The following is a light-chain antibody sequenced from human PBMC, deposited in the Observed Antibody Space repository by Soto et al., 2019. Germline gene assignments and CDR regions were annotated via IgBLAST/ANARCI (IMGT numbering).Light chain of an antibody. V-gene: IGKV3-20*01. CDR1: QSVTSSY. J-gene: IGKJ3*01. CDR2: GAS. Sequence: EIVLTQSPCTLSLSPGERATLSCRASQSVTSSYLAWYQQKPGQAPRLLIYGASSRATDIPDRFSGSGSGTDFTLTITRLEPEDFAVYYCQQYGNSPATFGPGTKVDI. CDR3: QQYGNSPAT.